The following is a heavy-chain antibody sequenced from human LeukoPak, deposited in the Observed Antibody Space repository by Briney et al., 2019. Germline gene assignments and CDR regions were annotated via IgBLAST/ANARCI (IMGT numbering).Heavy chain of an antibody. CDR3: ANYRRYGGNPEFDY. J-gene: IGHJ4*02. V-gene: IGHV4-39*07. D-gene: IGHD4-23*01. CDR1: GGSISSSSYY. Sequence: SETLSLTCTVSGGSISSSSYYWGWIRQPPGKGLEWIGSIYYSGSTYYNPSLKSRVTISVDTSKNQFSLKLSSVTATDTAVYYCANYRRYGGNPEFDYWGQGTLVTVSS. CDR2: IYYSGST.